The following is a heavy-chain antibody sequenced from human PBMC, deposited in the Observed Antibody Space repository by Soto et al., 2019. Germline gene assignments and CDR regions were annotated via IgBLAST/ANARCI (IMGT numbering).Heavy chain of an antibody. CDR3: ARGGGSTDYVANYYFDY. Sequence: QLRLQESGSGLVKPSQTLSLTCTVSGGSLSSGSFSWGWIRQPPGKGLGWIGYINYSGNTYYNPSPRRRVTISRDMSTNQFSLKLGSVTAADTAVYYCARGGGSTDYVANYYFDYWGRGTLVTVSS. CDR2: INYSGNT. CDR1: GGSLSSGSFS. J-gene: IGHJ4*02. D-gene: IGHD4-17*01. V-gene: IGHV4-30-2*01.